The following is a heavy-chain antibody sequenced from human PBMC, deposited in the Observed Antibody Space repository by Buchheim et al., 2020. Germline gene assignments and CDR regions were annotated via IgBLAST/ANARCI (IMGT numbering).Heavy chain of an antibody. CDR3: AKSRTWFSGNS. V-gene: IGHV1-46*01. CDR2: INPSVGAA. CDR1: GVTSTGYY. Sequence: QVQLVQSGAEVKKPGASVKLSCTASGVTSTGYYMHWVRQAPGQGLEWMGTINPSVGAATYAQRFRGRVTITSDTSTSTFYMDMSSLTSEDTALYYCAKSRTWFSGNSWG. J-gene: IGHJ5*01. D-gene: IGHD3-22*01.